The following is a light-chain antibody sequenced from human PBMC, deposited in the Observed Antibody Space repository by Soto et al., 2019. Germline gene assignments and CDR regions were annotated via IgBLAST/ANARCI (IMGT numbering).Light chain of an antibody. CDR3: QQYGSSPQT. Sequence: EIVLTQSPGTLSLSPGERANLYCRASQSVSNNYLAWYQQKPGQAPRLLIYGASNRATGIPDRFSGSGSGTDFTLTISRLEPEDVAVYYCQQYGSSPQTLGQGTKVDI. J-gene: IGKJ1*01. V-gene: IGKV3-20*01. CDR2: GAS. CDR1: QSVSNNY.